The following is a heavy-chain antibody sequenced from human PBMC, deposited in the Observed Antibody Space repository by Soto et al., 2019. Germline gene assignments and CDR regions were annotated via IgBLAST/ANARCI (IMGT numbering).Heavy chain of an antibody. D-gene: IGHD3-3*01. CDR1: GGTFSSYA. Sequence: QVQLVQSGAEVKKPGSSVKVSCKASGGTFSSYAFSWVRQAPGQGLEWMGGIIPIFGTANYAQKFQGRVTITADESTSTAYMELSSLRSEDTAVYYCARPDTIFGVVRGHYYYGMDVWGQGTTVTVSS. V-gene: IGHV1-69*01. J-gene: IGHJ6*02. CDR3: ARPDTIFGVVRGHYYYGMDV. CDR2: IIPIFGTA.